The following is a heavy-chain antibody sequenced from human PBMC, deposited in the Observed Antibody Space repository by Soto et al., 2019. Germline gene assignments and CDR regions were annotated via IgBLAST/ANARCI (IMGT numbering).Heavy chain of an antibody. CDR2: ISAYNGNT. CDR3: ARDRVGYCSGGSCYLAEYFQH. J-gene: IGHJ1*01. D-gene: IGHD2-15*01. CDR1: GYTFTSYG. V-gene: IGHV1-18*01. Sequence: QVQLVQSGAEVKKPGASVKVSCKASGYTFTSYGISWVRQAPGQGLEWMGWISAYNGNTNYAQKLQGRVTMTTDTSTSTGSMELRGLRSDDTAVYYCARDRVGYCSGGSCYLAEYFQHWGQGTLVTVSS.